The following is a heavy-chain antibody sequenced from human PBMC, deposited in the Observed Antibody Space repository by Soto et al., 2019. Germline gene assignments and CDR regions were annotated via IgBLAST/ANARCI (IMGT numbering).Heavy chain of an antibody. V-gene: IGHV3-20*04. J-gene: IGHJ5*02. CDR1: GFTFDDYG. D-gene: IGHD6-13*01. CDR3: ARHPERIAQIGWFDP. Sequence: GGSLILSCTASGFTFDDYGMSWVRQAPGKGLEWVSGINWNGGSTGYADSVKGRFTISRDNAKNSLYLQMNSLRAEDTAVYYCARHPERIAQIGWFDPWGQGTLVTVSS. CDR2: INWNGGST.